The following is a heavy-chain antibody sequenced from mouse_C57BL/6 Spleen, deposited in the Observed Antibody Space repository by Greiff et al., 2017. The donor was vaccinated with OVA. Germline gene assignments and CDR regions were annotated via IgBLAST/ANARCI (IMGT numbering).Heavy chain of an antibody. D-gene: IGHD1-1*01. CDR2: ISDGGSYT. Sequence: EVQGVESGGGLVKPGGSLKLSFAASGFTFSSYAMSWVRQTPEKRLEWVATISDGGSYTYYPDNVKGRFTISRDNAKNNLYLQMSHLKSEDTAMYYCARDGSSYWFAYWGQGTLVTVSA. CDR1: GFTFSSYA. CDR3: ARDGSSYWFAY. J-gene: IGHJ3*01. V-gene: IGHV5-4*01.